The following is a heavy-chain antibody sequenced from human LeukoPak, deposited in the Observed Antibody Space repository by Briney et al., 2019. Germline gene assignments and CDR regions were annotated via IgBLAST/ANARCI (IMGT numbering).Heavy chain of an antibody. CDR2: MNSDGSST. CDR1: GFTFSSYW. Sequence: GGSLRLSCAASGFTFSSYWMHWVRQAPGKGLVWVSRMNSDGSSTNYADSVKGRFTIFRDNAKNTLYLQVKSLRAEDTAVYYCARGPSGWGSLDSWGQGTLVTVSS. V-gene: IGHV3-74*01. J-gene: IGHJ4*02. CDR3: ARGPSGWGSLDS. D-gene: IGHD7-27*01.